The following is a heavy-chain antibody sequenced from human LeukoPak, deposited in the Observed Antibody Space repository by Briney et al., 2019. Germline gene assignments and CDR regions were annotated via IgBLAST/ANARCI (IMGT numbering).Heavy chain of an antibody. CDR1: GGSISSYY. J-gene: IGHJ6*03. CDR2: IYTSGST. D-gene: IGHD3-10*01. CDR3: ARVSDYYGSGSYYNPFYMDV. Sequence: SETLSLTCTVSGGSISSYYWSWIRQPAGKGLEWIGRIYTSGSTNYNPSLKSRVTMSVDTSKNQFSLKLSSVTAADTAVYYCARVSDYYGSGSYYNPFYMDVWGKGTTVTISS. V-gene: IGHV4-4*07.